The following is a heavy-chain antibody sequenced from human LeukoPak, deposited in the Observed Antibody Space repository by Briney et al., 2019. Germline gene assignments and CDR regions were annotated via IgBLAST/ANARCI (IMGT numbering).Heavy chain of an antibody. Sequence: SETLSLTCTVSGGSISSSSYYWGWIRQPPGKGLEWIGSIYYSGSTYYNPSLKSRVTISVDTSKNQFSLKLSSVTAADTAVYYCVRVLSYYGDNTYFDYWGQGTLVTVSS. J-gene: IGHJ4*02. CDR1: GGSISSSSYY. D-gene: IGHD4-23*01. V-gene: IGHV4-39*07. CDR3: VRVLSYYGDNTYFDY. CDR2: IYYSGST.